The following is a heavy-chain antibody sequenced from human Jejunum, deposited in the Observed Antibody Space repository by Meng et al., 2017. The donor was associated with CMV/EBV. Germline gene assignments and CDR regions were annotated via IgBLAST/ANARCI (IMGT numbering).Heavy chain of an antibody. CDR3: AKDMGDYHHAFDS. CDR1: GFRVDDYV. V-gene: IGHV3-9*01. J-gene: IGHJ3*02. D-gene: IGHD1-26*01. CDR2: IGWNSGDI. Sequence: ASGFRVDDYVMPWVRQAPWKGLEWVSSIGWNSGDIGYADSVKGRFTISRDNAKNSLYLQMNSLRAEDTALYYCAKDMGDYHHAFDSWGQGTMVTVSS.